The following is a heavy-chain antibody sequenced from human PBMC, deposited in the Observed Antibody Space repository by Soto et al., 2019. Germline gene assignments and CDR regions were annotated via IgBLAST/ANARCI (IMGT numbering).Heavy chain of an antibody. J-gene: IGHJ4*02. Sequence: QVQLVQSGAKVKKPGASVKVSCKASGYTFTGYYMHWVRQAPGQGLEWMGWINPNSGGTNYAQKFQGWVTMTRDTSISTAYMELSRLRSDDTAVYYCARAHYYDSSGYYYWGQGTLVTVSS. D-gene: IGHD3-22*01. CDR3: ARAHYYDSSGYYY. CDR1: GYTFTGYY. V-gene: IGHV1-2*04. CDR2: INPNSGGT.